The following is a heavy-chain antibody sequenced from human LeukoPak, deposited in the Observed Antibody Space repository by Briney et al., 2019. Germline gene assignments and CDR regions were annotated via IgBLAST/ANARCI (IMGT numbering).Heavy chain of an antibody. J-gene: IGHJ6*02. CDR1: GGSISSGDYY. CDR3: ARNGRYYYYGMDV. CDR2: IYYSGST. Sequence: SQTLSLTCTVSGGSISSGDYYWSWIRQPPGKGLEWIGYIYYSGSTNHNPSLKSRVTISVDTSKNQLSLKLSSVTAADTAVYYCARNGRYYYYGMDVWGQGTTVTVSS. D-gene: IGHD1-26*01. V-gene: IGHV4-30-4*01.